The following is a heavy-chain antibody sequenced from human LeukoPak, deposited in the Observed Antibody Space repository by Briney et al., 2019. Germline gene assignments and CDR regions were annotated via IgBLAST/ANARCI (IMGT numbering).Heavy chain of an antibody. J-gene: IGHJ5*02. D-gene: IGHD3-10*01. CDR2: ISGSSDYT. CDR3: ARDKDDYGSGNHWFDP. CDR1: GFTFGDYY. V-gene: IGHV3-11*05. Sequence: GGSLRLSCAASGFTFGDYYMSWIRQAPGKGLEWISSISGSSDYTPYADFLKGRVTISRDNAKNSLYLQMNSLRAEDTAVYYCARDKDDYGSGNHWFDPWGQGTLVTVSS.